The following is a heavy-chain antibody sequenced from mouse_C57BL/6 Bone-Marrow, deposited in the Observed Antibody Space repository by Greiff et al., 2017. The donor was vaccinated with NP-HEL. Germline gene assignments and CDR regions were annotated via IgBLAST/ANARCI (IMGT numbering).Heavy chain of an antibody. CDR3: ASQGTVVDYYYAMDY. CDR1: GYTFTDYY. Sequence: VQLQQSGPVLVKPGASVKMSCKASGYTFTDYYMNWVKQSHGKSLEWIGVINPYNGGTSYNQKFKGKATLTVDKSSSTAYMELNSLTSEDSAVYYCASQGTVVDYYYAMDYWGQGTSVTVSS. D-gene: IGHD1-1*01. V-gene: IGHV1-19*01. J-gene: IGHJ4*01. CDR2: INPYNGGT.